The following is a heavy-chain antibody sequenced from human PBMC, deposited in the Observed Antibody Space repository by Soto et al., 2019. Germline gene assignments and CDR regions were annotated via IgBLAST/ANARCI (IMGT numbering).Heavy chain of an antibody. V-gene: IGHV1-69*12. Sequence: QVQLVQSGAEVKKPGSSVKVSCKASGGTFSSYAISWVRQAPGQGLEWMGGIIPIFGTANYAQKFQGRVTIPGGESASTAYMGLSSLRSEDTAVYYCARGSGYYPVLYYSYGMDVWGQGTTVTVSS. CDR2: IIPIFGTA. D-gene: IGHD3-3*01. J-gene: IGHJ6*02. CDR1: GGTFSSYA. CDR3: ARGSGYYPVLYYSYGMDV.